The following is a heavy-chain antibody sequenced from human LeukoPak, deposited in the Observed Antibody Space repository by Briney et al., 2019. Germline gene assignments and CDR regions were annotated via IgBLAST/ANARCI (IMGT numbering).Heavy chain of an antibody. V-gene: IGHV1-2*02. CDR2: INPNSGGT. D-gene: IGHD2-2*02. J-gene: IGHJ5*02. CDR1: GYTFTGYY. Sequence: GASVKVSCKASGYTFTGYYMHWVRQAPGQGLEWTGWINPNSGGTNYAQKFQGRVTMTRDTSISTAYMELSRLRSDDTAVYYCARDAYCSSTSCYIPWGQGTLVTVSS. CDR3: ARDAYCSSTSCYIP.